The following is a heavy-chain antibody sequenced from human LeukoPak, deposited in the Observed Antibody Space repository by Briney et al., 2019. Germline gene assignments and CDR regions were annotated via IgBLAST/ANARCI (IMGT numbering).Heavy chain of an antibody. CDR1: GFTFSSYG. D-gene: IGHD3-16*02. J-gene: IGHJ6*02. Sequence: PGGSLRLSCAASGFTFSSYGMHWVRQAPGKGLEWVAVISYDGSNKYYADSVKGRFTISRDNSKNTLYLQMNSLRAEVTAVYYCAKDRSGRHYYYGMDVWGQGTTVTVSS. CDR3: AKDRSGRHYYYGMDV. CDR2: ISYDGSNK. V-gene: IGHV3-30*18.